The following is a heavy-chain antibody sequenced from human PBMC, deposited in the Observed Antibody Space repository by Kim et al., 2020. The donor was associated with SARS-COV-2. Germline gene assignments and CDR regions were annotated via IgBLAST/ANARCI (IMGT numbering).Heavy chain of an antibody. J-gene: IGHJ4*02. Sequence: SETLSLTCTVSGGSISLDTYFWGWIRQPPGKGLEWIGSIHSTGTTYYKASLESRVSISVDTSKKQFSLTVSPVTVADTAVFYCARSWTGASKASFDSWGQGILVPVSS. CDR3: ARSWTGASKASFDS. CDR2: IHSTGTT. V-gene: IGHV4-39*01. D-gene: IGHD1-1*01. CDR1: GGSISLDTYF.